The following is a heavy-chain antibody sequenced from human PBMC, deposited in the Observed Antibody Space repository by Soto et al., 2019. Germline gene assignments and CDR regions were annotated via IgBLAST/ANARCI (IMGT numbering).Heavy chain of an antibody. CDR3: ASATPGGRYFADY. V-gene: IGHV3-53*02. Sequence: EVQLVETGGGLIQPGGSLRLSCAASGFTVSSNYMSWVRQAPGKGLEWVAVIYSGGITYYADSVKGRFTISRDNSKNTLYLQMNRLRAENTAVYYCASATPGGRYFADYWGQGTLVTVSS. D-gene: IGHD1-26*01. J-gene: IGHJ4*02. CDR2: IYSGGIT. CDR1: GFTVSSNY.